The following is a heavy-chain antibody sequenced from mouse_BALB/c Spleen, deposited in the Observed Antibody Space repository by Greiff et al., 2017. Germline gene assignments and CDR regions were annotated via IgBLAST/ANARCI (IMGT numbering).Heavy chain of an antibody. CDR3: ATVYGNYWFAY. CDR2: ISSGGST. D-gene: IGHD2-1*01. J-gene: IGHJ3*01. Sequence: EVKLMESGGGLVKPGGSLKLSCAASGFTFSSYAMSWVRQTPEKRLEWVASISSGGSTYYPDSVKGRFTISRDNARNILYLQMSSLRSEDTAMYYCATVYGNYWFAYWGQGTLVTVSA. CDR1: GFTFSSYA. V-gene: IGHV5-6-5*01.